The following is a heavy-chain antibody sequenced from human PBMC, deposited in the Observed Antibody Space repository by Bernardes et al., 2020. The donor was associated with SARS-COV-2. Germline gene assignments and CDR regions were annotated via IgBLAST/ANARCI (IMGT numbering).Heavy chain of an antibody. D-gene: IGHD3-10*01. V-gene: IGHV3-48*03. CDR3: ARDFRGNYGGNFFDY. Sequence: GGSLRLSCAASGFTFSDYDVSWVRQGPGKGLEWIAYISGTGGSIFYADSVRGRFTISRDNDKKALYLQMNSVRVEDTAVYYCARDFRGNYGGNFFDYWGQGTLVTVSS. J-gene: IGHJ4*02. CDR1: GFTFSDYD. CDR2: ISGTGGSI.